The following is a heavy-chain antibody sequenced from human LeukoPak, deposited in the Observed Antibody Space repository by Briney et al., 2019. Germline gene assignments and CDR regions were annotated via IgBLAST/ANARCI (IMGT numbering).Heavy chain of an antibody. J-gene: IGHJ4*02. V-gene: IGHV3-21*01. CDR3: VRPNVTDYGGNFDY. Sequence: GGSLRLSCAASGFTFSSYEMNWVRQAPGKGLEWVSSISNSNSYIYYADSVKGRFTISRDNAKNSLYLQMNSLRAEDTAVYYCVRPNVTDYGGNFDYWGQGTLVTVST. D-gene: IGHD4-23*01. CDR2: ISNSNSYI. CDR1: GFTFSSYE.